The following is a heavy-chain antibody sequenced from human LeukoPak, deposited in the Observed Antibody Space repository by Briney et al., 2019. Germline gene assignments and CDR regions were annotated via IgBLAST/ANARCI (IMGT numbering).Heavy chain of an antibody. V-gene: IGHV4-34*01. CDR3: ARGPVSLGSSWPFDY. CDR2: INHSGST. CDR1: GGSFSGYY. J-gene: IGHJ4*02. Sequence: SETLSLTCAVYGGSFSGYYWSWIRQPPGKGLEWIGEINHSGSTNYNPSLKSRVTISVDTSKNQFSLKLSSVTATDTAVYYCARGPVSLGSSWPFDYWGQGTLVTVSS. D-gene: IGHD6-13*01.